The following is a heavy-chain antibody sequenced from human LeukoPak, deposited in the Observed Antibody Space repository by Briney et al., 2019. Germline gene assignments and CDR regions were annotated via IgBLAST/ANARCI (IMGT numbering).Heavy chain of an antibody. Sequence: SETLSLTCTDSGGSISSYYWSWIRPPAGEGLGWIGRIYTSGGTNYNPSLKSRVNLPVATAKNQFPLKLSSVTTADTAVYYCARDPGPTNPKGYYYGMDVWGQGTTVTVSS. CDR1: GGSISSYY. V-gene: IGHV4-4*07. CDR2: IYTSGGT. CDR3: ARDPGPTNPKGYYYGMDV. D-gene: IGHD1-14*01. J-gene: IGHJ6*02.